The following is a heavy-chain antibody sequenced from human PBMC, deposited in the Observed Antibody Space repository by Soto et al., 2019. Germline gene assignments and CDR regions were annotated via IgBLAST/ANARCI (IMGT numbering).Heavy chain of an antibody. V-gene: IGHV3-30*18. CDR1: GFSFSEYG. CDR3: AKPWVDNYDSSGSPED. CDR2: ISYDGRNK. J-gene: IGHJ4*02. D-gene: IGHD3-22*01. Sequence: GGSLRLSCTASGFSFSEYGMHWVRQAPGKGLEWVAVISYDGRNKYYADSVKGRFTISRDNSKNTLYLQMNSLRVEDTAVYYCAKPWVDNYDSSGSPEDWGQGNLVTVSS.